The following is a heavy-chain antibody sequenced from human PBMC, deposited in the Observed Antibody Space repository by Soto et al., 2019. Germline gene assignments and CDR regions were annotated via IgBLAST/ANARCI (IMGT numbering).Heavy chain of an antibody. CDR3: VRGGGSGQLDL. V-gene: IGHV3-11*06. J-gene: IGHJ5*02. Sequence: QVQLVESGGGLVKPGGSLRLSCAASGIPLRDFYMTWIRQAPGQGLEWLSYISPGSNYREYADSVQDRHIISRDNAKNSVLLQMNSLTHEDTAMYYCVRGGGSGQLDLWGQGTRVTVSS. CDR2: ISPGSNYR. CDR1: GIPLRDFY. D-gene: IGHD2-15*01.